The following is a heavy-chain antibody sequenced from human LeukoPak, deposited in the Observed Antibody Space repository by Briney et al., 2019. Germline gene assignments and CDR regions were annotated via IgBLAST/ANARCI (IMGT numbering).Heavy chain of an antibody. J-gene: IGHJ4*02. CDR2: ISDDGSNG. CDR3: VRGVTSGSFDY. CDR1: GFTFSSYA. D-gene: IGHD1-26*01. Sequence: GGSLRLSCEASGFTFSSYAMHWVRQAPGRGLEWVTVISDDGSNGYYAGSVKGRFTISRDNSQNTLHVQMSSLRPEDTAVYYCVRGVTSGSFDYWGQGTLVTVSS. V-gene: IGHV3-30*04.